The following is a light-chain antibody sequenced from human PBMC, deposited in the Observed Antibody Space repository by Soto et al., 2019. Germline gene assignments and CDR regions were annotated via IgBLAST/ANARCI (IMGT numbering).Light chain of an antibody. J-gene: IGKJ3*01. CDR1: QSISSY. Sequence: DIQMTQSPSSLSASVGDRVTITCRASQSISSYLNWYQQKPGKAPKLLIHAASSLQSGVPSRFSGSGSGTDFTLTISSLQPEDFATYYCQQSYSTPLFTFGPGTKVDIK. V-gene: IGKV1-39*01. CDR2: AAS. CDR3: QQSYSTPLFT.